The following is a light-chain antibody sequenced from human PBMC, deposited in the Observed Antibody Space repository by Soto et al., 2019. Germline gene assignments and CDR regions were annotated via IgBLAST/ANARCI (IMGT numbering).Light chain of an antibody. V-gene: IGKV1-5*03. J-gene: IGKJ5*01. CDR1: QSISSW. CDR2: KAS. Sequence: DIQMTQSPATLSASLGDRVTITCRASQSISSWLAWYQQKPGKAPKLLIYKASSLESGVPSRFSGSGSGTEFTLTNSSLQPDDFATYYCQQYNSYPYTFGQGTRLEIK. CDR3: QQYNSYPYT.